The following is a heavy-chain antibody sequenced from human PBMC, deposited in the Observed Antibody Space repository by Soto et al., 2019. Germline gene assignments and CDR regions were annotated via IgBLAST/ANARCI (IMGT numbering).Heavy chain of an antibody. Sequence: PGGSLRLSCAASGFTFSSYWMHWVRQTPGKGLVWVSRINGDANSITYADSVKGRFTISRDNAKNTLYLQMNSLRAEDTAVYYCARDLVSAVNWFDPWGQGTLVTVSS. V-gene: IGHV3-74*01. CDR1: GFTFSSYW. J-gene: IGHJ5*02. CDR2: INGDANSI. CDR3: ARDLVSAVNWFDP. D-gene: IGHD4-17*01.